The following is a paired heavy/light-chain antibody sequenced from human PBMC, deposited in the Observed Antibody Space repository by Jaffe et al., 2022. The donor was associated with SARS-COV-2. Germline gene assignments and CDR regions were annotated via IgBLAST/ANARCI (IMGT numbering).Light chain of an antibody. J-gene: IGLJ1*01. Sequence: SSELTQDPAVSVALGQTVRITCQGDSLRSYYANWYQQKPGQAPVNVIYGKNNRPSGTPDRFSGSSSGNTASLTITGAQAEDEADYYCGSRDSSGYHVFGTGTKVTVL. CDR1: SLRSYY. CDR2: GKN. CDR3: GSRDSSGYHV. V-gene: IGLV3-19*01.
Heavy chain of an antibody. CDR1: GGSLSGYY. J-gene: IGHJ3*02. CDR2: SNQSGST. CDR3: ARGWVRGVLDAFDI. D-gene: IGHD3-10*01. V-gene: IGHV4-34*01. Sequence: QVQLQQWGAGLLKPSETLSLTCAVYGGSLSGYYWNWIRQPPGKGLEWIGDSNQSGSTNYNPSLKSRVTISVDTSKNQFSLKLSSLTAADTAVYYCARGWVRGVLDAFDIWGQGTMVTVSS.